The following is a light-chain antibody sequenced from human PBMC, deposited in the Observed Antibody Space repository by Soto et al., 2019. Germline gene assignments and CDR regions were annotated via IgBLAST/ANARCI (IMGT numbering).Light chain of an antibody. V-gene: IGLV3-21*04. J-gene: IGLJ3*02. CDR3: QVWDSSSDPRV. Sequence: SYELTQPPSVSVAPGKTARITCGGNNIGSKSVHWYQQKPGQAPVLAIYYDSDRPSGIPERFSGSNSGNTATLTISRVEAGDEADYYCQVWDSSSDPRVFGGGTKLTVL. CDR1: NIGSKS. CDR2: YDS.